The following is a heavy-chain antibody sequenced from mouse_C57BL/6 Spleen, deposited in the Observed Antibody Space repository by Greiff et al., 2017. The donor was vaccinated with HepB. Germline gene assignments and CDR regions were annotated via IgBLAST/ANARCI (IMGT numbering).Heavy chain of an antibody. CDR1: GFNIKDYY. CDR2: IDPEDGET. J-gene: IGHJ1*03. Sequence: EVKLMESGAELVKPGASVKLSCTASGFNIKDYYMHWVKQRTEQGLEWIGRIDPEDGETKYAPKFQGKATITADTSSNTAYLQLSSLTSEDTAVYYCALDYPGGNFDVWGTGTTVTVSS. CDR3: ALDYPGGNFDV. D-gene: IGHD2-4*01. V-gene: IGHV14-2*01.